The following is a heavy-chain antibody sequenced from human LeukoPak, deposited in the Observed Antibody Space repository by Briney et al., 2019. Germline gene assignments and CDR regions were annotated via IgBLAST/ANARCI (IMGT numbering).Heavy chain of an antibody. CDR3: AKRGIVIRGILVIGYHQEAYHYDY. CDR2: ISERGGST. D-gene: IGHD3-10*01. J-gene: IGHJ4*02. CDR1: GISLSNYA. Sequence: PGGSLRLSCVVSGISLSNYAMSWVRQAPGKGREWGSYISERGGSTAYADSVKGRFTISRDNSLNTLYLQMSSLRAEDTAVYFCAKRGIVIRGILVIGYHQEAYHYDYWGQGVLVTVSS. V-gene: IGHV3-23*01.